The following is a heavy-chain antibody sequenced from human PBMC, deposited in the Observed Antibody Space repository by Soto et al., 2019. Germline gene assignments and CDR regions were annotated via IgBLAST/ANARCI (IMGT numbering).Heavy chain of an antibody. CDR1: GYTFSGHY. J-gene: IGHJ4*02. CDR2: IGPESGAT. CDR3: GRGRSGQIVIFY. Sequence: GASVKVSCKTSGYTFSGHYIHWVRQAPQQGPEWMGEIGPESGATRYAEKFRGRVTMTMDTSITTVYMELRNLSPDDTAVYYCGRGRSGQIVIFYWGQGTTVTVSS. D-gene: IGHD1-26*01. V-gene: IGHV1-2*02.